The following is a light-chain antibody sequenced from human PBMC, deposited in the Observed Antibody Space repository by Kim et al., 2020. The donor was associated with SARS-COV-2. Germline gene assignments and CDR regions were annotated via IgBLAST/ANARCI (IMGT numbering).Light chain of an antibody. J-gene: IGLJ1*01. Sequence: ALGQTVRITGQGDSLRSYYASWYQQKPGQAPVLVIYGKNNRPSGIPDRFSGSSSGNTASLTITGAQAEDEADYYCNSRDSSGNHLVFGTGTKVTVL. V-gene: IGLV3-19*01. CDR1: SLRSYY. CDR3: NSRDSSGNHLV. CDR2: GKN.